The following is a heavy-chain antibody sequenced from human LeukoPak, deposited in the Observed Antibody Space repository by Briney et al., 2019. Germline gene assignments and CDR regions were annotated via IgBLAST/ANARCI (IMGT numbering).Heavy chain of an antibody. D-gene: IGHD6-19*01. CDR3: ASNKKGYSSGWYDY. J-gene: IGHJ4*02. CDR2: IYYSGST. V-gene: IGHV4-59*01. CDR1: GGSISSYY. Sequence: MTSETLSLTCTVSGGSISSYYWSWIRQPPGKGLEWIGYIYYSGSTNYNPSLKSRVTISVDMSKNQFSLKLSSVTAADTAVYYCASNKKGYSSGWYDYWGQGTLVTVSS.